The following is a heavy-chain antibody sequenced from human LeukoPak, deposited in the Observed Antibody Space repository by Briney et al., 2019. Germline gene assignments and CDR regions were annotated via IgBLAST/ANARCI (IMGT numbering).Heavy chain of an antibody. J-gene: IGHJ4*02. CDR1: GFTLSSHR. Sequence: GGSLRLSCAASGFTLSSHRRHWVRQAPGKGLVWVSRINRDGTTTSYAYSVKGRFTFSKANAKAARYMEMASLRAEDTDIYYCARRWYTGTYYCFDLWGQGTLVTVSS. V-gene: IGHV3-74*01. CDR2: INRDGTTT. D-gene: IGHD1-26*01. CDR3: ARRWYTGTYYCFDL.